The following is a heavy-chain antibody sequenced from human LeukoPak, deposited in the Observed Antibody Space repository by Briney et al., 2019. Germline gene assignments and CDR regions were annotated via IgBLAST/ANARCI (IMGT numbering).Heavy chain of an antibody. V-gene: IGHV3-48*01. CDR2: ISSSSNTI. CDR1: GFTFSYYA. D-gene: IGHD3-10*01. CDR3: ARDLWFGEPY. Sequence: GGSLRLSCAASGFTFSYYAMNGVRQVPGKGLEWVSYISSSSNTIYYADSVKGRFTISRDNARNSLYLQIHSLRVDDTAVYYCARDLWFGEPYWGQGTLVTVSS. J-gene: IGHJ4*02.